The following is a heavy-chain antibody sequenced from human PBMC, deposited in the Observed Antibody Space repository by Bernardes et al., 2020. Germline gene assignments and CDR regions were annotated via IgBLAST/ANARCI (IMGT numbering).Heavy chain of an antibody. V-gene: IGHV1-18*01. CDR3: ARDRYDFWSGYRPFLKSSGMDV. CDR1: GYTFTSYG. D-gene: IGHD3-3*01. J-gene: IGHJ6*02. Sequence: ASVKVSCKASGYTFTSYGISWVRQAPGQGLEWMGWISAYNGNTNYAQKLQGRVTMTTDTSTSTAYMELRSLRSDDTAVYYCARDRYDFWSGYRPFLKSSGMDVWGQGTTVTVSS. CDR2: ISAYNGNT.